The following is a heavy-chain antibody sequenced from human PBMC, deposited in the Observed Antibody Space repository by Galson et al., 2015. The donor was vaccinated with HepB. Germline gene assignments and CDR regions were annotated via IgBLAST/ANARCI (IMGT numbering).Heavy chain of an antibody. CDR2: IRNKADDYAT. CDR3: TRQTDSCHDY. CDR1: GFTFGDSH. D-gene: IGHD2-2*01. J-gene: IGHJ4*02. V-gene: IGHV3-73*01. Sequence: SLRLSCAASGFTFGDSHMHWVRQASGKGLEWVGHIRNKADDYATAYAKSVTGRFTISRDDSKSTPYLHINSLKTDDTAVYYCTRQTDSCHDYWGQGTRVTVS.